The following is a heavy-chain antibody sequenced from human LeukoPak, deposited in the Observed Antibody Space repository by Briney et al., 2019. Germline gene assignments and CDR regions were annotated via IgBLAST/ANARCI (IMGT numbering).Heavy chain of an antibody. CDR3: ADTLRDGYNYGYFQH. D-gene: IGHD5-24*01. CDR2: TAYNGNT. J-gene: IGHJ1*01. Sequence: TAYNGNTNFVQKFRGRVTMTTDTSTSTAYMELRSLSSDDTAVYYCADTLRDGYNYGYFQHWGQGTLVTVSS. V-gene: IGHV1-18*01.